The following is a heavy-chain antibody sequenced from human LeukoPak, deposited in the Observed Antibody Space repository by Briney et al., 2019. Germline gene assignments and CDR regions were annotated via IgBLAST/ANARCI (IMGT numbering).Heavy chain of an antibody. CDR1: GYTLTELS. CDR2: FDPEDGET. J-gene: IGHJ4*02. Sequence: ASVKVSCEVSGYTLTELSMHWVRQAPGKGLEWMGGFDPEDGETIYAQKFQGRVTMTEDTSTDTAYMELSSLRSEDTAVYYCATGMSIAAHSFDYWGLGTLVTVSS. V-gene: IGHV1-24*01. D-gene: IGHD6-6*01. CDR3: ATGMSIAAHSFDY.